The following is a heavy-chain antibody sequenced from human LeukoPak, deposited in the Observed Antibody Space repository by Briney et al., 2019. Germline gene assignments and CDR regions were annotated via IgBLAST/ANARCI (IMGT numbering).Heavy chain of an antibody. CDR2: ISSGSSTI. V-gene: IGHV3-48*02. CDR3: ARENIVVVTAIRDAFDI. CDR1: GFTFSSYS. Sequence: PGGSLRLSCAASGFTFSSYSMNWVRQAPGKGLEWVSYISSGSSTIYYADSVKGRFTVSRGNAKNSLCLQMNSLGDEDTAVYYCARENIVVVTAIRDAFDIWGQGTMVTVSS. D-gene: IGHD2-21*02. J-gene: IGHJ3*02.